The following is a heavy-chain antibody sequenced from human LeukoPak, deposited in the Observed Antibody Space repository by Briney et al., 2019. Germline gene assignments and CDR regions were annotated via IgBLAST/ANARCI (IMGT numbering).Heavy chain of an antibody. J-gene: IGHJ6*03. CDR1: GFTFSSYE. V-gene: IGHV3-48*03. CDR2: ISSSGSTI. Sequence: QPGGSLRLSCAASGFTFSSYEMNWVRQAPGKGLEWVSYISSSGSTIYYADSVKGRFTISRDNAKNSLYLQMNSLRAEDTAVYYCAREDHGYSSGPRARYYYYMDVWGKGTTVTISS. D-gene: IGHD5-18*01. CDR3: AREDHGYSSGPRARYYYYMDV.